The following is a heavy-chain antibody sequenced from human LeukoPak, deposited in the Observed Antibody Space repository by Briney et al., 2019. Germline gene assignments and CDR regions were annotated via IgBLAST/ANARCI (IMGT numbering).Heavy chain of an antibody. V-gene: IGHV3-7*01. Sequence: GGSLRLSCAPSGFTSCRYWMTWVRQAPGKGLEWVASIKDDGRQKYYLDSVKGRFTVSRDNAKNSVYLQMNSLRAEDTALYYCARDASRGFDNWGQGTLVTVSS. CDR2: IKDDGRQK. CDR3: ARDASRGFDN. D-gene: IGHD5-24*01. J-gene: IGHJ4*02. CDR1: GFTSCRYW.